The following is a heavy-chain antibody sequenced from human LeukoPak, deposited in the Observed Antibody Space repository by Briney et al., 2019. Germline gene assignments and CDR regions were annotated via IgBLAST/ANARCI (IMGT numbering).Heavy chain of an antibody. D-gene: IGHD1-26*01. V-gene: IGHV3-53*01. CDR1: GFTVSSTY. Sequence: PGGSLRLSCVVSGFTVSSTYMSWVRQAPGKELEWVSVXHSGVTTYYADSVKGRFTISRDNSKNTLYLQMNSLRAEDTAVYYCARGGDIVGATRSAFDIWGQGTMVTVSS. J-gene: IGHJ3*02. CDR2: XHSGVTT. CDR3: ARGGDIVGATRSAFDI.